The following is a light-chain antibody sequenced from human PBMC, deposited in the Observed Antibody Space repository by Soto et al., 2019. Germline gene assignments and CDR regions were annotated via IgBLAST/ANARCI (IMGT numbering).Light chain of an antibody. CDR1: HTITTW. Sequence: DIQMTQSPSTLSASVGDTVTITCRASHTITTWLAWYQQKPGKAPILLIYDGSTLDSGVPSRFSGSGSGIEFTLTISSLQPDDFATYYCQQYNTHSWACGQGTKV. CDR2: DGS. J-gene: IGKJ1*01. V-gene: IGKV1-5*01. CDR3: QQYNTHSWA.